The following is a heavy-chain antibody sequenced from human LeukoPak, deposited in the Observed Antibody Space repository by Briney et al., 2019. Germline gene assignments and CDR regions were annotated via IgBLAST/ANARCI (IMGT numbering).Heavy chain of an antibody. D-gene: IGHD3-9*01. CDR2: ISYDGSNK. CDR3: AKDRYDYDILTGYYSVFDY. CDR1: GFTFSSYG. V-gene: IGHV3-30*18. Sequence: PGRSLRLSCAASGFTFSSYGMHWVRQAPGKGLEWVAVISYDGSNKYYADSVKGRFTISRDNSKNTLYLQMNSLRAEDTAVYYCAKDRYDYDILTGYYSVFDYWGQGTLVTVSS. J-gene: IGHJ4*02.